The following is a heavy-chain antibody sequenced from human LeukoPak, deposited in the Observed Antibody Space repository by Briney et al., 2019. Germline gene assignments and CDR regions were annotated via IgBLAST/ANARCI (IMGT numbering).Heavy chain of an antibody. Sequence: GGSLRLSCAASGFTFSDYYMSWIRQAPGKGLEWVSYISNSGSTIYYADSVKGRFTISRDNAKNSLYLQMNSLRAEDTAVYYCAREVVVVPAAMNYYYYYGMDVWGQGTTVTVSS. CDR3: AREVVVVPAAMNYYYYYGMDV. D-gene: IGHD2-2*01. CDR1: GFTFSDYY. CDR2: ISNSGSTI. J-gene: IGHJ6*02. V-gene: IGHV3-11*01.